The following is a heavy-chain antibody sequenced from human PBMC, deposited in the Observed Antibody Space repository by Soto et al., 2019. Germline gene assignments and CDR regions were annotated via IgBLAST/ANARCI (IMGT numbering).Heavy chain of an antibody. CDR2: ISGGSSYT. CDR1: GFTFGDSY. V-gene: IGHV3-11*05. CDR3: AKTRVAESGYYFDH. D-gene: IGHD3-3*01. Sequence: QVQLVESGGGLVKPGGSLRLSCAASGFTFGDSYMSWIRQSPGKGLEWLSYISGGSSYTNYAESVKGRFTISRDNAKRSLFLQVNSLRADDTAIYYCAKTRVAESGYYFDHCGPGTMVTVSS. J-gene: IGHJ4*01.